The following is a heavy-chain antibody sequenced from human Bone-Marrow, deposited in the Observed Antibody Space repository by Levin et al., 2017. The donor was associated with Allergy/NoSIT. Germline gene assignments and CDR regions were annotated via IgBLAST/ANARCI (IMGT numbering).Heavy chain of an antibody. CDR3: ARDKMITFGGEILGTFDI. V-gene: IGHV1-18*01. CDR1: GYTFTSFG. J-gene: IGHJ3*02. D-gene: IGHD3-16*01. Sequence: ASVKVSCKTSGYTFTSFGVSWVRQAPGQGLEWVGWISGYNGDTKYAQKFQGRVTMTTDTSKSTAYMERRSLKSDDTAVYYCARDKMITFGGEILGTFDIWGQGTMVTVSS. CDR2: ISGYNGDT.